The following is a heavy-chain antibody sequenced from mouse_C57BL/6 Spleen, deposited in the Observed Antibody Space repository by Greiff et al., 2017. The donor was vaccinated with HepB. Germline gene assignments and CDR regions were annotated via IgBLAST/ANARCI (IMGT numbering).Heavy chain of an antibody. D-gene: IGHD1-1*01. J-gene: IGHJ4*01. V-gene: IGHV5-9-1*02. CDR2: ISSGGDYI. CDR1: GFTFSSYA. CDR3: TRDGTTVVAPLAMDY. Sequence: EVQVVESGEGLVKPGGSLKLSCAASGFTFSSYAMSWVRQTPEKRLEWVAYISSGGDYIYYADTVKGRFTISRDNARNTLYLQMSSLKSEDTAMYYCTRDGTTVVAPLAMDYWGQGTSVTVSS.